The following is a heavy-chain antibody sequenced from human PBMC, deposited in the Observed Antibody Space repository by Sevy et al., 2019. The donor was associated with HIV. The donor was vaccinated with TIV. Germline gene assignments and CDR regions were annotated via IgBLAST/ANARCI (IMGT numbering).Heavy chain of an antibody. D-gene: IGHD6-13*01. Sequence: GGSLRLSCAASGFAFRSYAMHWLRQAPGKGPEWVAVVSYEGTEAFYAASVEGRFTISRDNSKNMLSLQINRLRPEDTAGYYCARDGGYSIKWYPLYWGHGTQVTVSS. CDR2: VSYEGTEA. CDR1: GFAFRSYA. CDR3: ARDGGYSIKWYPLY. V-gene: IGHV3-30*04. J-gene: IGHJ4*01.